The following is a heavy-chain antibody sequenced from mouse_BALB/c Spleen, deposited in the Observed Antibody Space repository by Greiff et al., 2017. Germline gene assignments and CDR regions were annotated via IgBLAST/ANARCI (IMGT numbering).Heavy chain of an antibody. D-gene: IGHD1-1*01. V-gene: IGHV5-17*02. CDR2: ISSGSSTI. CDR1: GFTFSSFG. CDR3: ARTNYGSSYAWFAY. Sequence: EVQGVESGGGLVQPGGSRKLSCAASGFTFSSFGMHWVRQAPEKGLEWVAYISSGSSTIYYADTVKGRFTISRDNPKNTLFLQMTSLRSEDTAMYYCARTNYGSSYAWFAYWGQGTLVTVSA. J-gene: IGHJ3*01.